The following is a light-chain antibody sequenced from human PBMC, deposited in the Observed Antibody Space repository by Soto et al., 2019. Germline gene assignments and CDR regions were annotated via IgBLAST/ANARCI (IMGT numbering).Light chain of an antibody. CDR1: QGISTY. CDR2: AAS. Sequence: DIQLTQSPSFLSASVGDRVTITCRASQGISTYLAWYQQKPGKPPKLLIYAASSLQSGVPSRFSGSGSQTEFTLTISSLQPEDFATYYCQQSYSIPYTFGQGTKIEIK. J-gene: IGKJ2*01. CDR3: QQSYSIPYT. V-gene: IGKV1-9*01.